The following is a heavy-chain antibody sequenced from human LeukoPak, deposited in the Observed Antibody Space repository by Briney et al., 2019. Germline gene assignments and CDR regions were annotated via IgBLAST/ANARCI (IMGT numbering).Heavy chain of an antibody. CDR2: IYSSGST. V-gene: IGHV4-4*07. CDR1: GGSINNYY. J-gene: IGHJ6*03. CDR3: ARSPPSSSWNYYYYMDV. D-gene: IGHD6-13*01. Sequence: SETLSLTCTVSGGSINNYYWSWIRQPAGKGLEWIGLIYSSGSTNYNPSLKSRVTISVDTSKNQFSLKLSSVTAADTAVYYCARSPPSSSWNYYYYMDVWGKGTTVTVSS.